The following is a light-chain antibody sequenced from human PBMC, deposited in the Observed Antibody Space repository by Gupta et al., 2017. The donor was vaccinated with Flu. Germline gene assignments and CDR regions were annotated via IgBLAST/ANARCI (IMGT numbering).Light chain of an antibody. V-gene: IGLV2-11*01. CDR3: CSYAGSYTLV. J-gene: IGLJ3*02. CDR2: DVS. Sequence: QAALTQPRSVSGSPVQSSTLSCSLTSSDVGVYNYVSWYQQHPGKAPKLMIYDVSKRPPGVPDRFSGSKSGNTASLTISGLQAEDEADYYCCSYAGSYTLVFGGGTKLTVL. CDR1: SSDVGVYNY.